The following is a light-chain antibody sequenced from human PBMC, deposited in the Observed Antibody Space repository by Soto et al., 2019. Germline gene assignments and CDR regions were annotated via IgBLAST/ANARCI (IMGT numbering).Light chain of an antibody. CDR2: GAS. CDR3: QQTFTTPHT. J-gene: IGKJ2*01. V-gene: IGKV1-39*01. CDR1: LSINTY. Sequence: DIQMTQSPLSLSASVGDRVAITCRSSLSINTYLNWIQQKPGKAPKGLIYGASSLQNGVPSRFSGSGYGTIFTLTISSLQPEDSATYYCQQTFTTPHTFGRGTHLEIK.